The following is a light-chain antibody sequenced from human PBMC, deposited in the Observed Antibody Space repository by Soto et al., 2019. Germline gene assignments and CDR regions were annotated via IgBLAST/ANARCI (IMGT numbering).Light chain of an antibody. CDR3: QQYYNWPRT. Sequence: EIVLTQSPGTLSLSPGERATLSCRASQSVSSSYLAWYQHKPGQAPRLLTYGASTRATGIPARFSGSGSGTEFTLTISSLQPEDFAVYYCQQYYNWPRTFGQGTKGDIK. CDR2: GAS. V-gene: IGKV3-15*01. J-gene: IGKJ1*01. CDR1: QSVSSSY.